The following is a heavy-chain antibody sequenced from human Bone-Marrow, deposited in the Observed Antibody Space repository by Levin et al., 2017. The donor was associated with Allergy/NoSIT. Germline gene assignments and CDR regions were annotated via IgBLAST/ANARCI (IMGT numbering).Heavy chain of an antibody. J-gene: IGHJ4*02. V-gene: IGHV3-30-3*02. CDR3: AKLKEDCDSGSCYSIDS. D-gene: IGHD2-15*01. CDR1: GFTFSTFA. CDR2: ISYGGSNK. Sequence: SCAASGFTFSTFAMHWVRQAPGKGLEWVAVISYGGSNKYYADSVKGRFTISRDNSENTLFLQMNSLRAEDTAVYYCAKLKEDCDSGSCYSIDSWGQGTLVTVSS.